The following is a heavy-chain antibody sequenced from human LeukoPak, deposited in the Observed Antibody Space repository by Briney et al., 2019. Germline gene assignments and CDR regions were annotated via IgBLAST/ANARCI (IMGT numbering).Heavy chain of an antibody. CDR2: IYHSGST. J-gene: IGHJ3*02. Sequence: SETLSLTCAVSGYSISSGYYWGWIRQPPGKGLEWIGSIYHSGSTYYNPSLKSRVTISVDTSKYQFSLKLSSVTAADTAVYYCARRLEYSSGWYGNDAFDIWGQGTMVTVSS. CDR3: ARRLEYSSGWYGNDAFDI. V-gene: IGHV4-38-2*01. D-gene: IGHD6-19*01. CDR1: GYSISSGYY.